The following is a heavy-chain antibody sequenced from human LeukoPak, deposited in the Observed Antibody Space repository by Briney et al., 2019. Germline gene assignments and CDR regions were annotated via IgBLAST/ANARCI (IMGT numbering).Heavy chain of an antibody. Sequence: PSETLSLTCAVYGGSFSDYYWSWIRQPPGKGLEWIGEINHSGSTKYNPSLKSRVTISLDTSKNQFCLTLSSVTAADTAVYYCARQGYDILTGYIDAFDIWGQGTMVTVSS. V-gene: IGHV4-34*01. CDR3: ARQGYDILTGYIDAFDI. J-gene: IGHJ3*02. CDR2: INHSGST. CDR1: GGSFSDYY. D-gene: IGHD3-9*01.